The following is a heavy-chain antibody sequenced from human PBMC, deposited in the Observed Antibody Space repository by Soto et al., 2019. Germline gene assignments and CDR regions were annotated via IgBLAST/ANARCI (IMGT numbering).Heavy chain of an antibody. D-gene: IGHD3-10*01. CDR1: GGSFSGYY. Sequence: QVQLQQWGAGLLKPSETLSLTCAVYGGSFSGYYWSWIRQPPGKGLEWIGEINHSGSTNYNPSLNTRGTTSVDTSKNQFSLKLSSVTAADTAVYYCAFRGGYGSGQHKGYWFDPWGQGTLVTVSS. CDR3: AFRGGYGSGQHKGYWFDP. V-gene: IGHV4-34*01. CDR2: INHSGST. J-gene: IGHJ5*02.